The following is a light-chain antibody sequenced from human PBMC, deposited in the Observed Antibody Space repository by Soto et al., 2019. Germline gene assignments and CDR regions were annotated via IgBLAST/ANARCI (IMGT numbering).Light chain of an antibody. CDR1: SFNIGNNA. J-gene: IGLJ2*01. Sequence: QSVLTQPPSVSEAPRQRVTISCSGSSFNIGNNAVNWYQQLPRKAPKLLIYYDDMLHSGVSDRFSGSKSGTSASLAISGLQSEDEADYYCTACNNSLNGVVFGGVTKLTVL. V-gene: IGLV1-36*01. CDR2: YDD. CDR3: TACNNSLNGVV.